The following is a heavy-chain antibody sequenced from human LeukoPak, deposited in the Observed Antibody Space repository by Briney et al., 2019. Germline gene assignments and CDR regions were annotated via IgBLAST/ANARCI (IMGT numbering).Heavy chain of an antibody. J-gene: IGHJ5*02. CDR3: AREGQWLPDWFDP. V-gene: IGHV4-59*01. CDR1: GGSISGYY. Sequence: SETLSLTCTVSGGSISGYYWSWIRQSPGQGLEWIGYIHYSGSTDYNPSLKGRVTISLDMSKNQFSLKINSMTAADTAVYYCAREGQWLPDWFDPWGQGTLVTVSS. D-gene: IGHD6-19*01. CDR2: IHYSGST.